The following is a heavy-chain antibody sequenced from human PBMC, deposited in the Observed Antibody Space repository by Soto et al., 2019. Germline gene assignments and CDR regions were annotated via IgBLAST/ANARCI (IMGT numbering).Heavy chain of an antibody. CDR3: ARHPRLPDILTGPNWFDP. D-gene: IGHD3-9*01. CDR1: GYTFTSYG. J-gene: IGHJ5*02. V-gene: IGHV1-18*01. Sequence: ASVKVSCKASGYTFTSYGISWVRQAPGQGLEWMGWISAYNGNTNYAQKLQGRVTMTTDTSTSTAYMELRSLRSDDTAVYYCARHPRLPDILTGPNWFDPWGQGTLVTVSS. CDR2: ISAYNGNT.